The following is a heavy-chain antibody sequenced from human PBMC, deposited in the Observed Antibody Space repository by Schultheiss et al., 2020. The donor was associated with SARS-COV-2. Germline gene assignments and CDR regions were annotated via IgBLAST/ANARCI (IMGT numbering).Heavy chain of an antibody. CDR3: ARDLPPHDY. CDR2: ISSASSYI. CDR1: GFTFSSYS. V-gene: IGHV3-21*01. J-gene: IGHJ4*02. Sequence: GESLKISCAASGFTFSSYSMNWVRQAPGKGLEWVSSISSASSYIYYADSVKGRFTISRDNAQNSLYLQMNSLRAGDTAVYYCARDLPPHDYWGQGTLVTVSS.